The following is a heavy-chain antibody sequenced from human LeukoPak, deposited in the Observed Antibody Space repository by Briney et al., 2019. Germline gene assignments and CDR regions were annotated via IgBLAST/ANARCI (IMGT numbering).Heavy chain of an antibody. V-gene: IGHV3-23*01. CDR3: AKDPGYYGSGSSNWFDP. Sequence: GGSLRLSCAASGFTFSSYAMSWVRQAPGKGLEWVSAISGSGGSTYYADSVKGRFTISRDNSKNTLYLQMNSLRAEDTAVYYCAKDPGYYGSGSSNWFDPWGQGTLVTVSS. CDR1: GFTFSSYA. J-gene: IGHJ5*02. CDR2: ISGSGGST. D-gene: IGHD3-10*01.